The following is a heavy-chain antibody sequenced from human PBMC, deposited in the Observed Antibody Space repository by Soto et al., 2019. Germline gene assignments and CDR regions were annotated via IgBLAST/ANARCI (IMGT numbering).Heavy chain of an antibody. J-gene: IGHJ4*02. CDR3: ARDHLGILAEY. D-gene: IGHD5-18*01. CDR1: GGTFSNYA. CDR2: INVYNGNT. Sequence: ASVKVSCKASGGTFSNYAITWVRQAPGQGLEWMGWINVYNGNTKYAQKVQGRVTMTTDTSTSTAYMELRSLRSDDTAVYYCARDHLGILAEYWGQGTLVTVSS. V-gene: IGHV1-18*01.